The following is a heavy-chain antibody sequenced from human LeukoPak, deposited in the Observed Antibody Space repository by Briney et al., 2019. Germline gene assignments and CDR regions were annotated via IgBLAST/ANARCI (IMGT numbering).Heavy chain of an antibody. V-gene: IGHV1-18*01. Sequence: ASVKVSCKASGYTFTSYGISWVRQAPGQGLEWMGWISAYNGNTNYAQKLQGRVTMTTDTSTSTAYMELRSLRSDDAAVYYCARTLGVVVDIVATTFDYWGQGTLVTVSS. CDR1: GYTFTSYG. J-gene: IGHJ4*02. CDR2: ISAYNGNT. CDR3: ARTLGVVVDIVATTFDY. D-gene: IGHD5-12*01.